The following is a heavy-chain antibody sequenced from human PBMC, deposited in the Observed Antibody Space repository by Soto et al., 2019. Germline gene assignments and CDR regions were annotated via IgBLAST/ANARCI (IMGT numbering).Heavy chain of an antibody. CDR3: ARDLDRGGEGGMDV. D-gene: IGHD2-15*01. Sequence: QVQLVQSGAEVKKPGSSVKVSCKASGGTFSSYTISWVRQAPGQGLEWMGRIIPILGIANYAQKFQGRVTITADKSTSTAYMELSSLRSEDTAVYYCARDLDRGGEGGMDVWGQGTTVTVSS. CDR1: GGTFSSYT. CDR2: IIPILGIA. V-gene: IGHV1-69*08. J-gene: IGHJ6*02.